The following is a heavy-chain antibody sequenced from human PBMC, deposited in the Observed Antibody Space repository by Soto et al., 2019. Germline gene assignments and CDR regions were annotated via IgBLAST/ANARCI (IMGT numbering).Heavy chain of an antibody. J-gene: IGHJ6*03. D-gene: IGHD2-2*01. CDR3: AKEGLYCSSTSCYELSYYYYYMDV. CDR2: ISGSGGST. Sequence: GGSLRLSCAASGFTFSSYAMSWVRQAPGKGLEWVSAISGSGGSTYYADSVKGRFTISRDNSKNTLYLQMNSLRAEDTAVYYCAKEGLYCSSTSCYELSYYYYYMDVWGKGTTVTVSS. V-gene: IGHV3-23*01. CDR1: GFTFSSYA.